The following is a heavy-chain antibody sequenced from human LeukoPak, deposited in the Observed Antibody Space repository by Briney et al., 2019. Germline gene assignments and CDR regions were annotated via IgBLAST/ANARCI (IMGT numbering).Heavy chain of an antibody. CDR1: GYSFTSYW. J-gene: IGHJ4*02. Sequence: GESPKISCKGSGYSFTSYWIGWVRQMPGKGLEWMGIIYPGDSDTRYSPSFQGQVTISADKSISTAYLQWSSLKASDTAMYYCARQLDCSGGSCHPYFDYWGQGTLVTVSS. V-gene: IGHV5-51*01. CDR2: IYPGDSDT. D-gene: IGHD2-15*01. CDR3: ARQLDCSGGSCHPYFDY.